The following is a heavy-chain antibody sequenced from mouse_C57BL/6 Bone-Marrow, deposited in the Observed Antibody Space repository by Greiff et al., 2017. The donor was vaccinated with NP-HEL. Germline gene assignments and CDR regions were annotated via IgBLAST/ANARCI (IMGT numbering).Heavy chain of an antibody. Sequence: EVQGVESGGGLVQPGGSLKLSCAASGFTFSDYYMYWVRQTPEKRLEWVAYISNGGGSTYYPDTVKGRFTISRDNAKNTLYLQMSRLKSEDTAMYYCARGDYSTFDYWGQGTTLTVSS. V-gene: IGHV5-12*01. CDR1: GFTFSDYY. CDR3: ARGDYSTFDY. D-gene: IGHD2-5*01. J-gene: IGHJ2*01. CDR2: ISNGGGST.